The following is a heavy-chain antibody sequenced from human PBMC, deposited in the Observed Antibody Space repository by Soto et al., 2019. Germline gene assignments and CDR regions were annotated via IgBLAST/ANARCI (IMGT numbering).Heavy chain of an antibody. Sequence: PSQTLSLTCTVSGGSISSGDYYLSWIRQPPGKGLEWIGYIYYSGSTYYNPYLKSRVTISVDTSKNQFSLKLSSVTAADTALYYCARRRRDATYYYDSSGYPPVSFDIWGQGTMVTVSS. CDR1: GGSISSGDYY. CDR3: ARRRRDATYYYDSSGYPPVSFDI. D-gene: IGHD3-22*01. CDR2: IYYSGST. V-gene: IGHV4-30-4*01. J-gene: IGHJ3*02.